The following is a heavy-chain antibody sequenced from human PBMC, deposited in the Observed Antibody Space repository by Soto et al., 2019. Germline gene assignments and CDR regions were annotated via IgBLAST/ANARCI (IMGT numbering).Heavy chain of an antibody. J-gene: IGHJ3*02. CDR3: ARYCTNGVCYMGYAFDI. D-gene: IGHD2-8*01. V-gene: IGHV1-69*13. CDR2: IIPIFGTA. Sequence: SVKVSCKASGGTFSSYASSWVRQAPGQGLEWMGGIIPIFGTANYAQKFQGRVTITADESTSTAYMELSSLRSEDRAVYYCARYCTNGVCYMGYAFDIWGQGTMVTLSS. CDR1: GGTFSSYA.